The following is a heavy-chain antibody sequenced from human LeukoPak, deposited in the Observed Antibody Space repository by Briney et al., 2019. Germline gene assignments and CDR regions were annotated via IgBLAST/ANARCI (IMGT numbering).Heavy chain of an antibody. Sequence: SETLSLTCTVSGGSISSYHWSWVRQPPGKGLEWIGYIYYSGSTNYNPSLKSRVTISVDTSKNQFSLKLSSVTAADTAVYYCARGTVSWYSSSWDYWYFDLWGRGTLVTVSS. CDR3: ARGTVSWYSSSWDYWYFDL. CDR2: IYYSGST. V-gene: IGHV4-59*01. J-gene: IGHJ2*01. CDR1: GGSISSYH. D-gene: IGHD6-13*01.